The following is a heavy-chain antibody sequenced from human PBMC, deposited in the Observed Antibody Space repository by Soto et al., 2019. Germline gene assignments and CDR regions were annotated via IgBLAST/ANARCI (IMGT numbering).Heavy chain of an antibody. CDR2: IIPIFGTV. V-gene: IGHV1-69*01. CDR1: VGTFSSYA. D-gene: IGHD2-8*01. CDR3: ARVYCSNGVCYNWYFDL. Sequence: QVQLVQSGAEVKKPGSSVKVSCKASVGTFSSYAISWVRQAPGQGLEWMGGIIPIFGTVNYAQKFQGRVTITADESTSTAYMELSSLRSEDTAVYYCARVYCSNGVCYNWYFDLWGRGTLVTVSS. J-gene: IGHJ2*01.